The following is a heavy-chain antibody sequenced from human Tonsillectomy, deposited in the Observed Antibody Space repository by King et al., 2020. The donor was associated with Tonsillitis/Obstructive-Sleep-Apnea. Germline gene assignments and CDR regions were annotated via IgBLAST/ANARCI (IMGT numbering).Heavy chain of an antibody. CDR3: ASSRFGGWFDP. CDR2: ISSSGSTI. J-gene: IGHJ5*02. Sequence: VQLVESGGGLVQPGGSLRVSCAASGFTLSSYEMNWVRQAPGKGLEWVSYISSSGSTIYYADSVRGRFTISRDNAKNSLYLQMNSLRAEDTAVYHCASSRFGGWFDPWGQGTLVTVSS. CDR1: GFTLSSYE. D-gene: IGHD3-16*01. V-gene: IGHV3-48*03.